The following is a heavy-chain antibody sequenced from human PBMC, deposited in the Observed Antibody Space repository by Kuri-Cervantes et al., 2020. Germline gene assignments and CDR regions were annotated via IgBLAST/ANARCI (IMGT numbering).Heavy chain of an antibody. D-gene: IGHD3-10*01. CDR2: INPSGGST. J-gene: IGHJ6*02. V-gene: IGHV1-46*01. Sequence: ASVKVSCRASGYTFTSYYMHRVRQAPGQGLEWMGIINPSGGSTSYAQKFQGRVTMTRDTSTGTVYMELSSLRSEDTAVYYCARGSRYYGSGILGGMDVWGQGTTVTVSS. CDR3: ARGSRYYGSGILGGMDV. CDR1: GYTFTSYY.